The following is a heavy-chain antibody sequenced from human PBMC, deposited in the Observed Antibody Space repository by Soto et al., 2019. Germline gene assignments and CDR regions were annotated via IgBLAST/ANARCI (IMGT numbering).Heavy chain of an antibody. J-gene: IGHJ4*02. D-gene: IGHD3-22*01. Sequence: APVKVSCKASGYTFTSYGIRWVRQAPGQGLEWMGWISAYNGNTNYAQKLQGRVTMTTDTSTSTAYMELRSLRSDDTAVYYRARLQYYYDSSGYYKKYYFDYWGQGTLVTVSS. CDR3: ARLQYYYDSSGYYKKYYFDY. CDR2: ISAYNGNT. CDR1: GYTFTSYG. V-gene: IGHV1-18*04.